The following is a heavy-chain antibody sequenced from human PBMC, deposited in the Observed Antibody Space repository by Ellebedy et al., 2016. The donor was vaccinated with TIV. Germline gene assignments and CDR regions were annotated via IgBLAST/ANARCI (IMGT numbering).Heavy chain of an antibody. CDR3: AISRSPLSFNY. CDR1: GFTFSHYH. V-gene: IGHV3-11*06. D-gene: IGHD2/OR15-2a*01. J-gene: IGHJ4*02. CDR2: ITTYSTYT. Sequence: GESLKISCESSGFTFSHYHMRSIRQPPGQGLEWVSHITTYSTYTNYAGSVKGRFTISRDNAKNSLFLHINSLRAEDSAMYYCAISRSPLSFNYWGQGALVTVSS.